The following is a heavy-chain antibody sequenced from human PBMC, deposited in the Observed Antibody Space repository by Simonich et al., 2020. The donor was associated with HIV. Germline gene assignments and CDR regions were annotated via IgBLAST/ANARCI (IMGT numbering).Heavy chain of an antibody. D-gene: IGHD6-6*01. Sequence: EVQLVESGGGLVQPGRSLRLSCEASGFTFDDDAMHWVRQAPGRGVEWVSVNNWNSVSIGYADSVKGRFTISRDNAKNSLYLQMNSLRAEDMALYYCAKDRYSSSSGSFDYWGQGTLVTVSS. CDR2: NNWNSVSI. CDR3: AKDRYSSSSGSFDY. V-gene: IGHV3-9*03. CDR1: GFTFDDDA. J-gene: IGHJ4*02.